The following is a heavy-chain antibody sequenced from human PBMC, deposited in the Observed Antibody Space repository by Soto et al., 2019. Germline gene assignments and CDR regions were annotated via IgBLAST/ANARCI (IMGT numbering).Heavy chain of an antibody. Sequence: ASVKVSCKASGYTFTSYYMHWVRQAPGQGLEWMGIINPSGGSTSYAQKFQGRVTMTRDTSTSTVYMELSSLRSEDTAVYYCAREKRYCSGGSCWDYYYGMDVWGQGTTVTVSS. J-gene: IGHJ6*02. V-gene: IGHV1-46*01. CDR1: GYTFTSYY. CDR3: AREKRYCSGGSCWDYYYGMDV. D-gene: IGHD2-15*01. CDR2: INPSGGST.